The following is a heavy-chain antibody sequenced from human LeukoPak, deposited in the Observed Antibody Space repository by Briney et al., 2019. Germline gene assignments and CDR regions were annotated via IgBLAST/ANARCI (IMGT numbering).Heavy chain of an antibody. D-gene: IGHD2-15*01. CDR1: GGSISSGGYY. J-gene: IGHJ4*02. Sequence: SQTLSLTCTVSGGSISSGGYYWSWIRQHPGKGLEWIGYIYYSGSTYYNPSLKSRVTISVDTSKNQFSLKLSSVTAPDTAVYYWARGGVVAAPRHWGQGTLVTVSS. CDR2: IYYSGST. CDR3: ARGGVVAAPRH. V-gene: IGHV4-31*03.